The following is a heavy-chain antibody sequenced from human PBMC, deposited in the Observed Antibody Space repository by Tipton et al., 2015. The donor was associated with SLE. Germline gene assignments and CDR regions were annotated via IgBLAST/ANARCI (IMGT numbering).Heavy chain of an antibody. CDR1: GGSITSYY. J-gene: IGHJ2*01. CDR3: ARHPPREQLVFGYFDL. Sequence: TLSLTCTVSGGSITSYYWSWIRQPPGKGLEWIGYIYYNGSTNYNPSLKSRVTISVDTSKNQFSLKLSSVTAADTAVYYCARHPPREQLVFGYFDLWGRGTLVTVSS. CDR2: IYYNGST. D-gene: IGHD6-13*01. V-gene: IGHV4-59*08.